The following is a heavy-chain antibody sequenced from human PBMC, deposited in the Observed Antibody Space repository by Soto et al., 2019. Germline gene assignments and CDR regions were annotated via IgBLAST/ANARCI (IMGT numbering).Heavy chain of an antibody. CDR3: ARLPVDTITSLDY. J-gene: IGHJ4*02. CDR1: GFTFSRYW. V-gene: IGHV3-74*01. D-gene: IGHD3-3*01. CDR2: INSDGRSI. Sequence: EVQLVESGGALVQPGGFLRLSCATSGFTFSRYWMHWVRQVPGKGLVWVSRINSDGRSISYSDSVKGRFTISRDNAKNTLYLQMNSMRVEDTAVYYCARLPVDTITSLDYWGQGTLVTVSS.